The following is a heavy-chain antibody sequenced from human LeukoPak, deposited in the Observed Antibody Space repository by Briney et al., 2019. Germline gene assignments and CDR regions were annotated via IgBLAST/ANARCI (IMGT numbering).Heavy chain of an antibody. D-gene: IGHD6-19*01. CDR3: ARVNEVAAFDY. Sequence: ASVKVSCKASGGTFSSYAISWVRQAPGQGLEWMGGIIPIFGTANYAQKFQGRVTITADESTSTAYMELSSLRSEDTAVYYCARVNEVAAFDYWGQGTLVNVSS. CDR2: IIPIFGTA. J-gene: IGHJ4*02. V-gene: IGHV1-69*01. CDR1: GGTFSSYA.